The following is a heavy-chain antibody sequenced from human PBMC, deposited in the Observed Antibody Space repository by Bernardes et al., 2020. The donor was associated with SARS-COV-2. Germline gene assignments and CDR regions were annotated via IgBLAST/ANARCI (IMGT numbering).Heavy chain of an antibody. Sequence: VGSLRLSCAASGFTFSSYSMNWVRQAPGKGLEWVSRISSDGSSTTYADSVKGRFTISRDNAKNTLYLQMNSLRAEDMAVYYCARPGRPGAYYFESWGQGTLVTVSS. CDR3: ARPGRPGAYYFES. D-gene: IGHD1-26*01. J-gene: IGHJ4*02. CDR1: GFTFSSYS. V-gene: IGHV3-74*01. CDR2: ISSDGSST.